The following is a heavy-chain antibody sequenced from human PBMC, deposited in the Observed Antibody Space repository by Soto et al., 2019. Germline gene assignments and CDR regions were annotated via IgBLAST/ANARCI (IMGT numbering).Heavy chain of an antibody. V-gene: IGHV4-34*01. D-gene: IGHD3-10*01. J-gene: IGHJ4*02. CDR2: INHSGST. Sequence: SETLSLTCAVYGGSFSGYYWSWIRQPPGKGLEWIGEINHSGSTNYNPSLKSRVTISVDTSKNQFSLKLSSVTAADTAVYYCARGSRRIIPITYAPHIDYWGQGTLVTVSS. CDR3: ARGSRRIIPITYAPHIDY. CDR1: GGSFSGYY.